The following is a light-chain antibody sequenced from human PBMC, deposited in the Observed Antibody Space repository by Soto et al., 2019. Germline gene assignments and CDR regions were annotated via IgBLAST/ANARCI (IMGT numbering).Light chain of an antibody. CDR3: HQYNNWPPYT. J-gene: IGKJ2*01. V-gene: IGKV3-20*01. Sequence: IVLTQYPGTLSLSPGETATLSCRASQTVSSTYLAWYQHKPGRAPRLLIDGASSRAAGIPDRFSGSGSGTDFTLTISSLQSEDFAIYYCHQYNNWPPYTFGQGTKVDIK. CDR1: QTVSSTY. CDR2: GAS.